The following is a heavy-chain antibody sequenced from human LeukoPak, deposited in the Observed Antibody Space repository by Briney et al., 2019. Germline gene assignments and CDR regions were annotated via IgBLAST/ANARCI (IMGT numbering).Heavy chain of an antibody. CDR2: ISSSGNTK. D-gene: IGHD5-12*01. Sequence: GGSLRLSCAASGFTFSDYYMSWIRRAPGKGLEWISYISSSGNTKYYADSVKGRFTISRDNAKNSLYLQMNSLRAEDTAVYYCARRYSASDDLDYWGQGTLVTVSS. CDR1: GFTFSDYY. V-gene: IGHV3-11*04. CDR3: ARRYSASDDLDY. J-gene: IGHJ4*02.